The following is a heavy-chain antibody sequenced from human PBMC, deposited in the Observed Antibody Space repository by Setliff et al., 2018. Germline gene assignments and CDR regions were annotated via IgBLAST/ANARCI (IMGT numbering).Heavy chain of an antibody. Sequence: PGGSLRLSCAASGFTFSGYSMNWVRQAPGKGLEWISSLYSAGSTYYADSVKGRFTISRDNSKNTLDLQMNSLRVEDTAVYYCASDPRGYSYGSRSDYWGQGTLVTVSS. CDR3: ASDPRGYSYGSRSDY. CDR2: LYSAGST. D-gene: IGHD5-18*01. V-gene: IGHV3-66*02. CDR1: GFTFSGYS. J-gene: IGHJ4*02.